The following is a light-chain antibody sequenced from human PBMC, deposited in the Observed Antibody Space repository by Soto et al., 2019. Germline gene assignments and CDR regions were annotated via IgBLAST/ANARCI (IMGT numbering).Light chain of an antibody. CDR1: SSNIGAGYD. J-gene: IGLJ2*01. CDR3: QSYDSSLSAVV. CDR2: GNS. Sequence: QSVLTQPHSVSGAPGQRVTISCTCSSSNIGAGYDVHWYQQLPGTAPKLLIYGNSNRPSGVPDRFSGSKSGTSASLAITGLQAEDEADYYCQSYDSSLSAVVFGGGTQLTVL. V-gene: IGLV1-40*01.